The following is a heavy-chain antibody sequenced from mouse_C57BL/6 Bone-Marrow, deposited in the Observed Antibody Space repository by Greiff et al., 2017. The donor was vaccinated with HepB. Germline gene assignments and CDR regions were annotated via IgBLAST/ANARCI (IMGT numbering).Heavy chain of an antibody. J-gene: IGHJ4*01. CDR1: GYTFTSYW. CDR2: IDPSDSYT. D-gene: IGHD1-1*01. CDR3: ARYGYYGSRRGYYAMDY. V-gene: IGHV1-50*01. Sequence: VQLQQSGAELVKPGASVKLSCKASGYTFTSYWMQWVKQRPGQGLEWIGEIDPSDSYTNYNQKFKGKATLTVDTSSSTAYMQLSSLTSEDSAVYYCARYGYYGSRRGYYAMDYWGQGTSVTVSS.